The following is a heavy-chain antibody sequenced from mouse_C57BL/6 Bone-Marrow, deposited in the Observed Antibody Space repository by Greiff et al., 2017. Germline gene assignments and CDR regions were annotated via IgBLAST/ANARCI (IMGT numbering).Heavy chain of an antibody. J-gene: IGHJ3*01. D-gene: IGHD2-5*01. CDR3: ARAGYYSTFAY. V-gene: IGHV5-4*03. Sequence: EVKVEESGGGLVKPGGSLKLSCAASGFTFSSYAMSWVRQTPEKRLEWVATISDGGSYTYYPDNVKGRFTISRDNAKNNLYLQMSHLKSEDTAMYYCARAGYYSTFAYWGQGTLVTVSA. CDR1: GFTFSSYA. CDR2: ISDGGSYT.